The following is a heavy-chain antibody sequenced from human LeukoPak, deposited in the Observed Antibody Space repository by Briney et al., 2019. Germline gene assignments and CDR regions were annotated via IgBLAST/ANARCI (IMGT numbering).Heavy chain of an antibody. CDR3: ARGVLRGLDYFYMDV. CDR1: GFTFIRYC. J-gene: IGHJ6*03. Sequence: PGGSLRLSCTASGFTFIRYCMHWVRQAPGKGLEWVAFIRNDGTDRYYADSVQGRFTISRDSSKNTLFLQMKSLRADDTAVYYCARGVLRGLDYFYMDVWGNGTTVTVSS. CDR2: IRNDGTDR. D-gene: IGHD2-8*01. V-gene: IGHV3-30*02.